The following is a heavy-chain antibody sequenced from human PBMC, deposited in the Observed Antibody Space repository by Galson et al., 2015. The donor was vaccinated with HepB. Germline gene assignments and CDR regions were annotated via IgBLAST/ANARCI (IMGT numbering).Heavy chain of an antibody. Sequence: SLRLSCAASGFTFSSYAMHWVRQAPGKGLEWVAVISYDGSNKYYADSVKGRFTISRDNSKNTLYLQMNSLRAEDTAVYYCAREVGGSGLDYWGQGTLVTVSS. V-gene: IGHV3-30*04. J-gene: IGHJ4*02. CDR1: GFTFSSYA. CDR3: AREVGGSGLDY. D-gene: IGHD3-10*01. CDR2: ISYDGSNK.